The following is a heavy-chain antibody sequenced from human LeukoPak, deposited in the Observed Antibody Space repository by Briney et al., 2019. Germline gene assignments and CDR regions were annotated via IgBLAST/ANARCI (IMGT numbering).Heavy chain of an antibody. CDR1: GGSISSSGYF. D-gene: IGHD3-10*01. Sequence: PSETLSLTCTVSGGSISSSGYFWGWIRQPPGKGLAWIGSIHYTGTAYLNPSLNGRVTISADTSNNHFSLTVTSVTAADTAMYYCARSRGGINYGLHFFDSWGQGTLVSVSS. J-gene: IGHJ4*02. CDR2: IHYTGTA. V-gene: IGHV4-39*02. CDR3: ARSRGGINYGLHFFDS.